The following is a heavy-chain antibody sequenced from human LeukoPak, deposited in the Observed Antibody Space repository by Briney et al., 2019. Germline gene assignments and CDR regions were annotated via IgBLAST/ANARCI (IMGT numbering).Heavy chain of an antibody. CDR2: INPNSGGT. J-gene: IGHJ5*02. CDR1: GYTFTGYY. Sequence: GASVKVSCKASGYTFTGYYMHWVRQAPGQGLEWMGWINPNSGGTNYAQKFQGRVTMTRDTSISTAYMELSRLRSDDTAVYYCAILTGIAFNWFDPWGQGTLVTVSS. D-gene: IGHD6-13*01. CDR3: AILTGIAFNWFDP. V-gene: IGHV1-2*02.